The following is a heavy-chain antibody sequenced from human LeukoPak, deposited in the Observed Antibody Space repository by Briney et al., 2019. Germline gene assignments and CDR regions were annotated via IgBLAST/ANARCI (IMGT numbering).Heavy chain of an antibody. J-gene: IGHJ6*03. CDR3: AREYDFWSGYYTLMGYYYYMDV. D-gene: IGHD3-3*01. CDR2: IYYSGST. CDR1: GGSISSYY. V-gene: IGHV4-59*12. Sequence: SETLSLTCTVSGGSISSYYWSWMRQPPGKGLEWIGYIYYSGSTNYNPSLKSRVTMSVDTSKNQFSLKLSSVTAADTAVYYCAREYDFWSGYYTLMGYYYYMDVWGKGTTVTVSS.